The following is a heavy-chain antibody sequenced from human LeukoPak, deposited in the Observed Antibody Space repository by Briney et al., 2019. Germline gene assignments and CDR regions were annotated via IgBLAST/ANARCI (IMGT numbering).Heavy chain of an antibody. J-gene: IGHJ5*02. CDR1: GYTFTNYG. CDR2: INPNSGDT. CDR3: ARGPLEYCSGGTCYSGRNWFDP. V-gene: IGHV1-2*02. Sequence: GASVRVSCKASGYTFTNYGISWVRQAPGQGLEWMGWINPNSGDTNYAQKFQGRVTMTRDTSISTVYMELRRLRYDDTAAYYCARGPLEYCSGGTCYSGRNWFDPWGQGTLVTVSS. D-gene: IGHD2-15*01.